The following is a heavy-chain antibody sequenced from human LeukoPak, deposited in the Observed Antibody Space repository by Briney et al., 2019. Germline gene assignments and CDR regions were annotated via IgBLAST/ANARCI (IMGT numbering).Heavy chain of an antibody. CDR3: ASTPLRFLEWWGFDP. D-gene: IGHD3-3*01. CDR1: GYTFTGYY. V-gene: IGHV1-2*02. CDR2: INPNSGGT. Sequence: ASVKVSCKASGYTFTGYYMHWVRQAPGQGLEWMGWINPNSGGTNHAQKFQGRVTMTRDTSISTAYMELSGLRSDDTAVYYCASTPLRFLEWWGFDPWGQGTLVTVSS. J-gene: IGHJ5*02.